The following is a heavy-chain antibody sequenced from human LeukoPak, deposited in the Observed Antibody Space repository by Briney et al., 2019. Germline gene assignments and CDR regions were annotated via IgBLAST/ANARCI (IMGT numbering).Heavy chain of an antibody. V-gene: IGHV3-43*02. CDR1: GFTFDNYA. J-gene: IGHJ4*02. CDR2: INGNSGST. Sequence: GGSLRLSCAASGFTFDNYAMHWVRQAPGKGLEWVSLINGNSGSTKYANSVKGRFTISRDNSKHSLYLQMNGLRTEDAGLYYCARGRGSGSYLVDYLGQGTLVTVSS. D-gene: IGHD3-10*01. CDR3: ARGRGSGSYLVDY.